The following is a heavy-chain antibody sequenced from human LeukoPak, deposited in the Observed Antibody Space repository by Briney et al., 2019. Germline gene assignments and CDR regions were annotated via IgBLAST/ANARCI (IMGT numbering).Heavy chain of an antibody. CDR1: GFTFSDHY. CDR2: IFSGASTI. V-gene: IGHV3-11*01. J-gene: IGHJ6*02. Sequence: GGSLRLSCAASGFTFSDHYISWIRQAPGKGLEWVSYIFSGASTIYYSDSVKGRFTISRDNAKNSLYLQMNSLRAEDTAVYYCARGHHGLDVWGQGTTVTVSS. CDR3: ARGHHGLDV.